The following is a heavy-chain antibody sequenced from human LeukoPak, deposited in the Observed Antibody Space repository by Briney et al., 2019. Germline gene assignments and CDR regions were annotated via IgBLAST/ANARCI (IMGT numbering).Heavy chain of an antibody. CDR3: ARDATYYYDSSGYWVY. J-gene: IGHJ4*02. CDR2: ISNSNGRGRT. Sequence: GGSLRLSCVATGFTFSSYAMSWVRQAPGKGLEWVSLISNSNGRGRTYHADSVKGRFTISRDNSKNTLYLQMNSLRAEDTAVYYCARDATYYYDSSGYWVYWGQGTLVTVSS. CDR1: GFTFSSYA. D-gene: IGHD3-22*01. V-gene: IGHV3-23*01.